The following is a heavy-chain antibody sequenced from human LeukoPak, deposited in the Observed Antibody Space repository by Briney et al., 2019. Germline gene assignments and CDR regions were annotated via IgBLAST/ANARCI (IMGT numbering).Heavy chain of an antibody. J-gene: IGHJ4*02. V-gene: IGHV4-59*01. D-gene: IGHD3-10*01. Sequence: ASETLSLTCTVSGGSISSYYWSWIRQPPGKGLEWIGYIYYSGSTNYNPSLKSRVTISVDTSKNQFSLKLSSVTAADTAVYYCATTNYYGSGSYYPGQFDYWGQGTLVTVSS. CDR1: GGSISSYY. CDR2: IYYSGST. CDR3: ATTNYYGSGSYYPGQFDY.